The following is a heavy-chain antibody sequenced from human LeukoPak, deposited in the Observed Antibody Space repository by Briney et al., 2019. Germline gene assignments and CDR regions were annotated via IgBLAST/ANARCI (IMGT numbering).Heavy chain of an antibody. CDR1: GYSFTDYW. CDR2: IYPGDSDT. V-gene: IGHV5-51*01. J-gene: IGHJ4*02. CDR3: ARGTGVRYCSNGVCYTSDY. Sequence: GEPLKISCEGSGYSFTDYWIGWVRPMPGKGLEWMGVIYPGDSDTRYSPSFQGQVTISADKSISTAYLQWSSLKASDTAMYYCARGTGVRYCSNGVCYTSDYWGQGTLVTVSS. D-gene: IGHD2-8*01.